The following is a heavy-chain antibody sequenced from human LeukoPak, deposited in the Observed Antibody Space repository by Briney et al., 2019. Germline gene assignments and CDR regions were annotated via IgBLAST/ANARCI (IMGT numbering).Heavy chain of an antibody. Sequence: ASVKVSCKASGYTFSGYYNQWVRQAPGQGLEWMGWINPNSGGTNYAQKFQGRVTMTRDTSISTAYMELSRLRSDDTAVYYCILAAYSSGWSGYWGQGTLVTVSS. J-gene: IGHJ4*02. CDR3: ILAAYSSGWSGY. D-gene: IGHD6-19*01. CDR1: GYTFSGYY. V-gene: IGHV1-2*02. CDR2: INPNSGGT.